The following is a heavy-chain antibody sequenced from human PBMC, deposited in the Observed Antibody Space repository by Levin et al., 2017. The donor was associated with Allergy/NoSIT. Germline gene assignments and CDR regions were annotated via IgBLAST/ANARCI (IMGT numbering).Heavy chain of an antibody. CDR3: ARLYSSGYDFDY. V-gene: IGHV4-39*01. CDR2: IYYSGST. D-gene: IGHD3-22*01. CDR1: GGSISSSSYY. Sequence: GSLRLSCTVSGGSISSSSYYWGWIRQPPGKGLEWIGSIYYSGSTYYNPSLKSRVTISVDTSKNQFSLKLSSVTAADTAVYYCARLYSSGYDFDYWGQGTLVTVSS. J-gene: IGHJ4*02.